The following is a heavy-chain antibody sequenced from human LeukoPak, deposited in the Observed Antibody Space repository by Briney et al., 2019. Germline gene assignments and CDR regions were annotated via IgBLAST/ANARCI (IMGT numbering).Heavy chain of an antibody. CDR2: ISAYNDNT. CDR3: ARVRWMATMIVVVPTPYYFDY. J-gene: IGHJ4*02. CDR1: GYTFTSYG. Sequence: ASVKVSCKASGYTFTSYGISWVRQAPGQGLEWMGWISAYNDNTNYAQKLQGRVTMTTDTSTSTAYMELRSLRSDDTAVYYCARVRWMATMIVVVPTPYYFDYWGQGTLVTVS. D-gene: IGHD3-22*01. V-gene: IGHV1-18*01.